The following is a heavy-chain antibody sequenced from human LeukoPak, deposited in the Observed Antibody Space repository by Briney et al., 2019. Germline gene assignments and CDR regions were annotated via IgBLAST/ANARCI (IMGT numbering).Heavy chain of an antibody. V-gene: IGHV1-8*03. CDR2: MNPNSGNT. J-gene: IGHJ6*03. CDR1: GYTFTSYG. Sequence: ASVKVSCKASGYTFTSYGISWVRQAPGQGLEWMGWMNPNSGNTGYAQKFQGRVTITRNTSISTAYMELSSLRSEDTAVYYCAREGYSSGYYYMDVWGKGTTVTVSS. D-gene: IGHD6-19*01. CDR3: AREGYSSGYYYMDV.